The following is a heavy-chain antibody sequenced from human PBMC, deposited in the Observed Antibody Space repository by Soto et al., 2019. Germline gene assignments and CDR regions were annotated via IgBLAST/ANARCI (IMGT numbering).Heavy chain of an antibody. CDR2: INHSGST. CDR3: ARRGDILTGYYTHTIDY. J-gene: IGHJ4*02. CDR1: GGSFSGYY. Sequence: QVQLQQWGAGLLKPSETLSLTCAVYGGSFSGYYWSWIRQPPGKGLEWIGEINHSGSTNYNPSLKSRVTISVDPSKNQFSLKLSSVTAADTAVYYCARRGDILTGYYTHTIDYWGQGTLVTVSS. D-gene: IGHD3-9*01. V-gene: IGHV4-34*01.